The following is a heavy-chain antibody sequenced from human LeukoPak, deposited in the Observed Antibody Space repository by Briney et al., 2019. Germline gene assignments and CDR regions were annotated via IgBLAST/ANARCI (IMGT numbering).Heavy chain of an antibody. V-gene: IGHV4-4*07. J-gene: IGHJ2*01. D-gene: IGHD6-13*01. CDR2: IYTSGST. CDR3: ARDGWDSRWYRTYWYFDL. CDR1: GGSISSYY. Sequence: SETLSLTCTVAGGSISSYYCSWIRQPAGRGLEWIGRIYTSGSTNYKPSLKTRVTMSVDTYKNQFSLKLSSVTAADTAVYYCARDGWDSRWYRTYWYFDLWGRGTLVTVSS.